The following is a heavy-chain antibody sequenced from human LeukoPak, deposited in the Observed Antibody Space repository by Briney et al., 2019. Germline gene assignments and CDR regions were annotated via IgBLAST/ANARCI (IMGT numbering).Heavy chain of an antibody. CDR1: GGSISSYS. Sequence: ASETLSLTCTVPGGSISSYSWSWIRQPAGKGLEWIGRIYTSGSTNYNASLKSRVSMSVDTSKNQFSLKLSSVTAADTAVFYCARENSGSYREFDYWGQGTRVTVSS. V-gene: IGHV4-4*07. J-gene: IGHJ4*02. CDR3: ARENSGSYREFDY. CDR2: IYTSGST. D-gene: IGHD1-26*01.